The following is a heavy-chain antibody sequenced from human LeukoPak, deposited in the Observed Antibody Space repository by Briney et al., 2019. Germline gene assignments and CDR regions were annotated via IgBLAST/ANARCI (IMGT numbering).Heavy chain of an antibody. Sequence: SETLSLTCTVSGGSISSSSYYWGWIRQPPGKGLEWIGSMYYSENTYYNPSLKSRVTISVDTSKNQFSLNLSSVTAADTAVYYCARVHYYYYMDVWGKGTTVTISS. CDR3: ARVHYYYYMDV. CDR2: MYYSENT. CDR1: GGSISSSSYY. V-gene: IGHV4-39*07. J-gene: IGHJ6*03.